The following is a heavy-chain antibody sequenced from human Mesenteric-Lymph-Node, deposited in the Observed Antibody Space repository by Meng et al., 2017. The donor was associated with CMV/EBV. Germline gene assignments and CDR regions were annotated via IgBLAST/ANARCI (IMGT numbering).Heavy chain of an antibody. CDR1: GFTFSSYA. CDR3: AKDFGSYYYSSGPKLRAAMDV. Sequence: GGSLRLSCAAPGFTFSSYAMSWVRQAPGKGLEWVSTIFGGASSTYYADFVKGRFTISRDNSENTLYLQMNSLRANDTAVYYCAKDFGSYYYSSGPKLRAAMDVWGQGTTVTVSS. D-gene: IGHD3-10*01. V-gene: IGHV3-23*01. J-gene: IGHJ6*02. CDR2: IFGGASST.